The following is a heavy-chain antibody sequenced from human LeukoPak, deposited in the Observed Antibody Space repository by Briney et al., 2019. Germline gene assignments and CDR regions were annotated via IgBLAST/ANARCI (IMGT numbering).Heavy chain of an antibody. CDR1: GFTFSSYG. D-gene: IGHD6-13*01. Sequence: GGSLRLSCAASGFTFSSYGMHWVRQAPGKGLEWVAFIRYDGSNKYYADSVKGRFTISRDNSKNTLYLQMNSLRAEDTAVYYCARGGSAAAVYWGQGTLVTVSS. CDR3: ARGGSAAAVY. CDR2: IRYDGSNK. J-gene: IGHJ4*02. V-gene: IGHV3-30*02.